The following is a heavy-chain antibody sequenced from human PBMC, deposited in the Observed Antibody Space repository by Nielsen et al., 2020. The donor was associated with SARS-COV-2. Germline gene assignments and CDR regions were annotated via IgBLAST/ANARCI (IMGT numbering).Heavy chain of an antibody. Sequence: SETLSLTCTVSGGSIRSYYWTWIRQPPGKGLEWIGYIYYTWSTNYNPSLKSRVTMSVDTSKNQFSLKLMSVTAADTAVYFCATAVGATSSHDAFDIWGQGTMVTVSS. CDR3: ATAVGATSSHDAFDI. J-gene: IGHJ3*02. CDR2: IYYTWST. V-gene: IGHV4-59*08. D-gene: IGHD1-26*01. CDR1: GGSIRSYY.